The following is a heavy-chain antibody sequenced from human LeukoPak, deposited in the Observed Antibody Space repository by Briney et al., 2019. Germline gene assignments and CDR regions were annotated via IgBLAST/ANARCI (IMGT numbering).Heavy chain of an antibody. CDR3: AKRGGTLYYFDY. D-gene: IGHD2-15*01. CDR2: IKHDGSEK. Sequence: PGGSLRLSCAASGFTFSSYWMSWVRQAPGKGLEWVGNIKHDGSEKYYVDSVKGRFTISRDNSKHTLHLQMNSLRAEDTAVYYCAKRGGTLYYFDYWGQGTLVTVSS. J-gene: IGHJ4*02. V-gene: IGHV3-7*03. CDR1: GFTFSSYW.